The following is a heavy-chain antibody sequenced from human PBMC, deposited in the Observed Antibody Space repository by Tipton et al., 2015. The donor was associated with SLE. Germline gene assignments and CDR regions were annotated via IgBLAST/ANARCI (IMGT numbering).Heavy chain of an antibody. V-gene: IGHV3-43*01. CDR1: GFTFHDYT. J-gene: IGHJ5*02. Sequence: SLRLSCAASGFTFHDYTMHWVRQVSGKGLEWVSLINWDGGATFYAESVRGRFTISRDNSKNSLYLQMDSLGAEDTAVYYCARGPLGATSRIWFDLWGHGTLVTVSS. D-gene: IGHD1-26*01. CDR2: INWDGGAT. CDR3: ARGPLGATSRIWFDL.